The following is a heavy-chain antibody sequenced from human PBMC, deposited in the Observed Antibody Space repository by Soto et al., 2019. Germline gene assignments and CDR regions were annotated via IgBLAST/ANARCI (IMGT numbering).Heavy chain of an antibody. V-gene: IGHV1-18*01. D-gene: IGHD3-16*01. J-gene: IGHJ3*02. CDR3: ARDGGGVYAFDI. CDR2: ISAYNGNT. CDR1: GYTFTSYG. Sequence: QVQLVQSGAEVKKPGASVKVSCKASGYTFTSYGISWVRQAPGQGLEWMGWISAYNGNTNYAQKLQGRVTMTTDTYTSKAYMERRRLLSDDPSVYYCARDGGGVYAFDIWGQGTMVPGSS.